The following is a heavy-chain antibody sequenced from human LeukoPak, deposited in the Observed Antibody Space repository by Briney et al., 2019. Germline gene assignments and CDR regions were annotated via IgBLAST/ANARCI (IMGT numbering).Heavy chain of an antibody. CDR2: INPNSGDT. J-gene: IGHJ4*02. CDR3: ARGVVYYRFEY. V-gene: IGHV1-2*02. Sequence: GASVKVSCKASGYTFTDNYIHWVRQAPGQGLEWMGWINPNSGDTNYAQKFQGRVTMTRDTSISTAHMEVSGLTSDDTAVYCCARGVVYYRFEYWGQGTLLTVSS. D-gene: IGHD3-10*01. CDR1: GYTFTDNY.